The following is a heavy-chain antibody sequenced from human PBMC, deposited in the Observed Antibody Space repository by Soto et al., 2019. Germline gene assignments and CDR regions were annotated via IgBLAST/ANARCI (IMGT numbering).Heavy chain of an antibody. J-gene: IGHJ4*02. Sequence: PGGSLTLSCAASGFTFSSYAMSWVRQAPGKGLEWVSDISGSGGSTYYADSVKGRFTISRDNSKNTLYLQMNSLRAEDTAVYYCARVRLGEFFDYWGQGTLVTVSS. V-gene: IGHV3-23*01. CDR1: GFTFSSYA. CDR2: ISGSGGST. D-gene: IGHD3-16*01. CDR3: ARVRLGEFFDY.